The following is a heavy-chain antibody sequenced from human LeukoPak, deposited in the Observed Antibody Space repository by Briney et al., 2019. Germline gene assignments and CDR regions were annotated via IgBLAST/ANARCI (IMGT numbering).Heavy chain of an antibody. J-gene: IGHJ4*02. Sequence: PGGSLRLSCVGSGFTFSDYAIHWVRQAPGRGLEWVAVASHDEVGKQFADSVKGRFTLSRDNSRDSLHLQMNRLRDEDTGVYYCAKDRGYGEHEPFESWGQGSLVIVSS. CDR2: ASHDEVGK. D-gene: IGHD4-17*01. V-gene: IGHV3-30*18. CDR3: AKDRGYGEHEPFES. CDR1: GFTFSDYA.